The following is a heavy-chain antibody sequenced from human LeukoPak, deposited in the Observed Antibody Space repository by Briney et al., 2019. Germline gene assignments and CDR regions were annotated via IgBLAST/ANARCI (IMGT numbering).Heavy chain of an antibody. V-gene: IGHV1-2*02. CDR1: GYTFTDYY. Sequence: ASVKVSCKASGYTFTDYYMHWVRQAPGQGLEWMGWINPNNGGTNYAQKFQGRVTMTRDTSISTTYMELGRLRFDDTAVYYCARDPGYCGRTSCYAVWNFDSWGQGTLVTVSS. D-gene: IGHD2-2*01. CDR3: ARDPGYCGRTSCYAVWNFDS. CDR2: INPNNGGT. J-gene: IGHJ4*02.